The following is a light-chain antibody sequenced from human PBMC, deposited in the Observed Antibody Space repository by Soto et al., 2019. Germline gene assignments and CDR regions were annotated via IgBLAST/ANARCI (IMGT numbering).Light chain of an antibody. J-gene: IGKJ5*01. V-gene: IGKV3-15*01. CDR1: QSVSNN. CDR3: NQYDERPSNT. Sequence: EIVMTQSPATLSVSPGERAILSCRASQSVSNNLAWYQQKPGQAPRLLIYGASTRATGIPARFSGSGSGTEFSRTITGLQSEEFAVYYCNQYDERPSNTFGQGTRLDMK. CDR2: GAS.